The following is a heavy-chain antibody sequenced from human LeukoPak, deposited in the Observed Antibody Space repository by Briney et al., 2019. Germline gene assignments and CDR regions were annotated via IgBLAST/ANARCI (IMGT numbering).Heavy chain of an antibody. Sequence: ASVKVSCKASGYTFTIFHIHWVRQAPGQGLEWMGMINPSDGSTNYAQKFQGRVTMTRDTSTSTVYMELSSLRSEDTAVYYCARDGSGSYREDAFDIWGQGTMVTVSS. J-gene: IGHJ3*02. CDR1: GYTFTIFH. CDR2: INPSDGST. D-gene: IGHD3-10*01. CDR3: ARDGSGSYREDAFDI. V-gene: IGHV1-46*01.